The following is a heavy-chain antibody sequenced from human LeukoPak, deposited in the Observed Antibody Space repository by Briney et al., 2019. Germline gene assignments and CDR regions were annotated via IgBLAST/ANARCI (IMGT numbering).Heavy chain of an antibody. CDR3: ARVVANEVVVAATRFDP. J-gene: IGHJ5*02. D-gene: IGHD2-15*01. CDR2: IYYSGST. Sequence: PSETLSLTCTVSGGSISIYYWSWIRQPPGKGLEWIGYIYYSGSTNYNPSLKSRVTISVDTSKNQFSLKLSSVTAADTAVYYCARVVANEVVVAATRFDPWGQGTLVTVSS. CDR1: GGSISIYY. V-gene: IGHV4-59*01.